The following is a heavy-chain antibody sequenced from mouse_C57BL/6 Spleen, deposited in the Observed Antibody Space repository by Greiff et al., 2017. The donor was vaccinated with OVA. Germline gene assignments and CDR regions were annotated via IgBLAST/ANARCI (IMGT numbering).Heavy chain of an antibody. CDR3: AREIYYGSSYVGAMDY. D-gene: IGHD1-1*01. CDR2: IYPGSGST. Sequence: QVQLQQSGAELVKPGASVKMSCKASGYTFTSYWITWVKQRPGQGLEWIGDIYPGSGSTNYNEKFKSKATLTVDTSSSTAYMQLSSLTSEDSAVYYGAREIYYGSSYVGAMDYWGQGTSVTVSS. V-gene: IGHV1-55*01. CDR1: GYTFTSYW. J-gene: IGHJ4*01.